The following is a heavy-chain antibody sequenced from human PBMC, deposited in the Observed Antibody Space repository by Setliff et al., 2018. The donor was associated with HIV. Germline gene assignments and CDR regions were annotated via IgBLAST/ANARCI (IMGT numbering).Heavy chain of an antibody. J-gene: IGHJ4*02. V-gene: IGHV4-34*01. Sequence: SWVRQAPGQGLEWIGEIHHTGHINYNPSFKSRVTMSLDMSTNQFSLKMASMTAADSAVYYCARFDVTPMTTRDYWGQGTQVTVSS. CDR2: IHHTGHI. D-gene: IGHD4-17*01. CDR3: ARFDVTPMTTRDY.